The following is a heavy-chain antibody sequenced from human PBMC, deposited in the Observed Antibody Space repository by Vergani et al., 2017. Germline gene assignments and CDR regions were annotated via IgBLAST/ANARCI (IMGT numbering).Heavy chain of an antibody. V-gene: IGHV5-51*03. CDR1: GYSFTSYW. D-gene: IGHD3-3*01. J-gene: IGHJ6*03. CDR2: IYPGDSDT. Sequence: EVPLVQSGAEVKKPGESLQISCKGSGYSFTSYWIGWVRQMPGKGLEWMGIIYPGDSDTRYSTSFQGQVTISADKSISTAYRQWSSLKASDTAMYYCASRDAVWSGYSEYYYYYMDVGGKGSTFTVSS. CDR3: ASRDAVWSGYSEYYYYYMDV.